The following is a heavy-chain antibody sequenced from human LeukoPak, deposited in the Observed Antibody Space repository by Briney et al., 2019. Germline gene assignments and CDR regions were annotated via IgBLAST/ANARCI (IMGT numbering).Heavy chain of an antibody. CDR3: ARGPRDVVIKELVDY. CDR1: GGTFNSYT. V-gene: IGHV1-69*02. CDR2: VIPILGVA. Sequence: SVKVSCKASGGTFNSYTFSWVRQAPGQGLQWMGRVIPILGVANYAQEFQGRVTITADKSTSTVYMELSSLRFEDTAVYYCARGPRDVVIKELVDYSGQGTLVTVSS. J-gene: IGHJ4*02. D-gene: IGHD3-22*01.